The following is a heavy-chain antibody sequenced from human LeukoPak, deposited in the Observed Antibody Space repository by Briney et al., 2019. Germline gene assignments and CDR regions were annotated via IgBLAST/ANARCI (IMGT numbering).Heavy chain of an antibody. Sequence: GASVKVSCKASGYTVTSYYMHWVRQAPGQGLEWMGILNPSGGSTSYAQKFQGRATLTRATSTSTVYMELSSPRSEDTAVYYCASDYNYGMDVWGQGTTVIVSS. CDR2: LNPSGGST. V-gene: IGHV1-46*01. J-gene: IGHJ6*02. CDR3: ASDYNYGMDV. CDR1: GYTVTSYY.